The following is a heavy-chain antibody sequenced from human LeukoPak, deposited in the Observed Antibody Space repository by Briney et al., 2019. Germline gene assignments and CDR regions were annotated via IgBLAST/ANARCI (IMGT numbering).Heavy chain of an antibody. J-gene: IGHJ4*02. Sequence: PSETLSLTCTVSGGSISSYYWSWLGQPAGKGLEWIGRIYTSGSTNYNPSLKSRVTMSVDTSKNQFSLKLSSVTAADTALYYCARSRSYGKDYWGQGTLVTVSS. CDR1: GGSISSYY. D-gene: IGHD5-18*01. CDR3: ARSRSYGKDY. V-gene: IGHV4-4*07. CDR2: IYTSGST.